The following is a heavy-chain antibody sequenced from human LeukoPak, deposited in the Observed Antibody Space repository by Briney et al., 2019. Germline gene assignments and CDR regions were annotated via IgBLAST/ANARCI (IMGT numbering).Heavy chain of an antibody. CDR3: ARDRGVGAPYYFVY. D-gene: IGHD1-26*01. V-gene: IGHV1-2*02. CDR1: GYTFTGYY. CDR2: INPNSGGI. J-gene: IGHJ4*02. Sequence: ASVKVSCKASGYTFTGYYVHWVRQAPGQGLEWMGWINPNSGGINYAQKFQGRVTMTRDTSISTAYMELSRLRSDDTAVYYCARDRGVGAPYYFVYWGQGTLVTVSS.